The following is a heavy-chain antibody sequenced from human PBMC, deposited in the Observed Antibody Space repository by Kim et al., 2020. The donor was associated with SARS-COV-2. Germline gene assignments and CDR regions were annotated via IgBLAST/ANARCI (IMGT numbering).Heavy chain of an antibody. CDR1: GFTFSDHY. CDR2: TRNKANSYTT. D-gene: IGHD3-16*01. CDR3: ARDGGGVGSWFDY. J-gene: IGHJ4*02. V-gene: IGHV3-72*01. Sequence: GGSLRLSCAASGFTFSDHYMDWVRQAPGKGLEWVGRTRNKANSYTTEYAASVKGRFTISRDDSKNSLYLQMNSLKTEDTAVYYCARDGGGVGSWFDYWGQGTLVTVSS.